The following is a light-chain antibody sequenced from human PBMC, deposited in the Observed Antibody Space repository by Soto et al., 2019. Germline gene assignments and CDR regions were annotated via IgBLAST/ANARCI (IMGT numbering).Light chain of an antibody. CDR2: AAS. J-gene: IGKJ5*01. Sequence: DIQLTQSPSFLSASVGDRVTITCRASQGISSHLVWYQQKPGKAPRLLIYAASTLQSEVPSRFSGSGSGTEFTLTIIALQPEDFSSYHCQQVNNYPRTFGQGARLEIK. V-gene: IGKV1-9*01. CDR3: QQVNNYPRT. CDR1: QGISSH.